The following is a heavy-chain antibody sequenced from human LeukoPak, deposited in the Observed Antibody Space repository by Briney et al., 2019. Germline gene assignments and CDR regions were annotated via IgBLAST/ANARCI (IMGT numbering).Heavy chain of an antibody. Sequence: GRSLRLSCAASGFTFSSYAMHWVRQAPGKGLEWVAVISYDGSNKYYADSVKGRFTISRDNSKNTLYLQMNSLRAEDTAVYYCARAGPDDYGDNYYYYGMDVWGQGTTVTVSS. V-gene: IGHV3-30-3*01. CDR1: GFTFSSYA. D-gene: IGHD4-17*01. CDR2: ISYDGSNK. CDR3: ARAGPDDYGDNYYYYGMDV. J-gene: IGHJ6*02.